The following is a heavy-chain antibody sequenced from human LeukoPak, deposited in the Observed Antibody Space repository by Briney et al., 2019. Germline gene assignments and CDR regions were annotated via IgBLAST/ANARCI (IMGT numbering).Heavy chain of an antibody. CDR1: GFTFSSYA. CDR3: AKSWRYYDSSNYYAFDI. V-gene: IGHV3-23*01. D-gene: IGHD3-22*01. CDR2: SGDNT. J-gene: IGHJ3*02. Sequence: RPGGSLRLSCAASGFTFSSYAMSWVRQAPGKGLEWVSSSGDNTRYADSVKGRFTISRDNSKNTLDLQMNGLRAEDTAVYYCAKSWRYYDSSNYYAFDIWGQGTMVTVSS.